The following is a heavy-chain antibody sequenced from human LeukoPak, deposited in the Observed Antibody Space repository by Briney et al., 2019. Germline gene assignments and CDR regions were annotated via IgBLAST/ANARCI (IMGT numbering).Heavy chain of an antibody. CDR2: ISSSSFKI. Sequence: GGSLRLSCAASEFTFVRYAMNWVRQPPGKGLEWVSYISSSSFKIGYADSVKGRFTISRDNSKNSLYLQMDSLRVEDTAVYYCVRDPLYGSSWYYYMDVWGKGTTVTVSS. D-gene: IGHD6-13*01. CDR1: EFTFVRYA. V-gene: IGHV3-48*04. CDR3: VRDPLYGSSWYYYMDV. J-gene: IGHJ6*03.